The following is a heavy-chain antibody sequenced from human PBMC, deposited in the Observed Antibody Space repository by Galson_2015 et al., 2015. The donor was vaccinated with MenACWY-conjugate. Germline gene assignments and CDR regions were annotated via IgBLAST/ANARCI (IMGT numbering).Heavy chain of an antibody. V-gene: IGHV3-23*01. Sequence: SLRLSCAPSGFTFPSYAMTWFRQAPGKGLEWVSVITGGGGSPYYADSVEGRFTISRDNSKDTLYLQMNSLRAEDTAVYFCAKVVGSGWYYYYYGMDVWGLGTTVTVSS. D-gene: IGHD6-19*01. CDR1: GFTFPSYA. CDR2: ITGGGGSP. J-gene: IGHJ6*02. CDR3: AKVVGSGWYYYYYGMDV.